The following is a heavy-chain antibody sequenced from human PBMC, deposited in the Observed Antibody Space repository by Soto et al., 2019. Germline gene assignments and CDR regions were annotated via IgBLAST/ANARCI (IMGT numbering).Heavy chain of an antibody. D-gene: IGHD1-1*01. CDR1: GGTFSSYA. CDR3: ARRLRTTAAYYYGMDV. J-gene: IGHJ6*02. Sequence: QVQLVQSGAEVKKPGSSVKVSCKASGGTFSSYAISWVRQAPGQGLEWMGGIIPIFGTANYAQQFQGRVSITAGESTSAAYMELGSLRSEDTAVYDCARRLRTTAAYYYGMDVWGQGTTVPVSS. V-gene: IGHV1-69*12. CDR2: IIPIFGTA.